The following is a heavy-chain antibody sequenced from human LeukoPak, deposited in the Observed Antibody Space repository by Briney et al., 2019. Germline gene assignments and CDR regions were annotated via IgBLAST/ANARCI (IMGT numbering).Heavy chain of an antibody. V-gene: IGHV3-23*01. Sequence: GGSLRLSGAASGITFCSYAMSWVRQAPGKGLEWVSVISNTGGSTFYADSVKGRFTISRDNSKNTLYLQMNSLRAEDTAGYYCAKRASRSGTSLYYFDYWGQGTLVTVSS. CDR1: GITFCSYA. CDR2: ISNTGGST. D-gene: IGHD3-10*01. CDR3: AKRASRSGTSLYYFDY. J-gene: IGHJ4*02.